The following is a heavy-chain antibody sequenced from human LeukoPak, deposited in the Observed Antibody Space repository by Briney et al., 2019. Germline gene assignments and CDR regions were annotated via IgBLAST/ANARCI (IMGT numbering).Heavy chain of an antibody. CDR3: ARDLQSGYSYGYYY. D-gene: IGHD5-18*01. CDR2: IYTSGST. J-gene: IGHJ4*02. CDR1: GGSISSGSYS. Sequence: SQTLSLTCTVSGGSISSGSYSWRWIRQPPGTGLEWIGRIYTSGSTNYNPSLKSRVTISVDTSKNQFSLKLSSVTAADTAVYYCARDLQSGYSYGYYYWGQGTLVTVSS. V-gene: IGHV4-61*02.